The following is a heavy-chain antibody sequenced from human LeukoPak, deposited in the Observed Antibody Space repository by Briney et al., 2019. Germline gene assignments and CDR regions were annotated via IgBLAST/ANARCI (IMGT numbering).Heavy chain of an antibody. CDR1: GFTFSAYG. V-gene: IGHV3-48*02. Sequence: PGGSLRLSCAASGFTFSAYGMTWVRQAPGKGLEWVAYISSSGSLIYHADSVKGRFTISRDNAKNSLYLRMNSLRDEDTAVYYCARDHVDGMDVWGQGTTVTVSS. J-gene: IGHJ6*02. CDR3: ARDHVDGMDV. CDR2: ISSSGSLI.